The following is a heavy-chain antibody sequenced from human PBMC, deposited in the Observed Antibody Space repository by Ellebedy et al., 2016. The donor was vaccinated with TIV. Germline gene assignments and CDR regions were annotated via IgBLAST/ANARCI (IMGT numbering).Heavy chain of an antibody. D-gene: IGHD2-15*01. Sequence: GGSLRLSCAASGFTFGSYGMHWVRQAPGKGLEWVAVIWYDGSEKYYAGSVKGRFSISKDNSKNTLYLQMNSLRAADTAVYYCARTQFTSGGSCYSLWGQGTLVTVSS. V-gene: IGHV3-33*08. J-gene: IGHJ4*02. CDR1: GFTFGSYG. CDR3: ARTQFTSGGSCYSL. CDR2: IWYDGSEK.